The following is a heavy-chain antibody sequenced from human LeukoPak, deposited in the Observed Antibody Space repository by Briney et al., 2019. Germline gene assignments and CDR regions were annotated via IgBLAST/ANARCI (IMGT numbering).Heavy chain of an antibody. CDR2: IIPIFGTA. CDR1: GGTFSSYA. CDR3: ASTIAARPRGAFDI. J-gene: IGHJ3*02. Sequence: ASVKVSCKASGGTFSSYAISWVRQAPGQGLEWMGGIIPIFGTANYAQKFQGRVTITADESTSTAYMELSSLRSEDTAVYYCASTIAARPRGAFDIWGQGTMVTVSS. D-gene: IGHD6-6*01. V-gene: IGHV1-69*13.